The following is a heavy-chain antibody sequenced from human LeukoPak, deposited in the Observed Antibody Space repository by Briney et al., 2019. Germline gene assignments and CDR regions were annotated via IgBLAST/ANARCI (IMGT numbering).Heavy chain of an antibody. V-gene: IGHV3-30*04. CDR1: GFTFSSYA. D-gene: IGHD3-10*01. Sequence: GGSLRLSCAASGFTFSSYAMYWVRQAPGKGLEWVAVISYDGSDKFYADSVKGRFTISRDSSKNTLYLQMNSLRAEDTAVYYCAKEGSALWFGELSSYFDYWGQGTLVTVSS. CDR2: ISYDGSDK. J-gene: IGHJ4*02. CDR3: AKEGSALWFGELSSYFDY.